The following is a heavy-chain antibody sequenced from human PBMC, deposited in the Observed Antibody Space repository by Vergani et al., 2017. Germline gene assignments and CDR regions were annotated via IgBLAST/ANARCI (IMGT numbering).Heavy chain of an antibody. Sequence: QVQLQESGPGLVKPSETLSLTCTVSGGSISSYYWSWIRQPPGKGLEWIGYIYYSGSTNHNPSLKSRVTISVDTSKNQFSRKLSSVTAADTAMYYCARDNYDILTGYSNIYYDYYYMDVWGKGTTVTVSS. CDR3: ARDNYDILTGYSNIYYDYYYMDV. CDR2: IYYSGST. D-gene: IGHD3-9*01. V-gene: IGHV4-59*01. CDR1: GGSISSYY. J-gene: IGHJ6*03.